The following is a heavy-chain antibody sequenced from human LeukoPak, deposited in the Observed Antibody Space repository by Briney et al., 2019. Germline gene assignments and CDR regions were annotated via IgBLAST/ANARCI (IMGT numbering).Heavy chain of an antibody. CDR3: ANVVVVTAARYFDY. Sequence: GGSLRLSCAASGFTFSSYWMSWVRQAPGKGLEWVANIKQDGSEKYYVDSVKGRFTISRDNAKNSLYLQMNSLRAEDTVVYYCANVVVVTAARYFDYWGQGTLVTVSS. J-gene: IGHJ4*02. CDR2: IKQDGSEK. V-gene: IGHV3-7*01. D-gene: IGHD2-21*02. CDR1: GFTFSSYW.